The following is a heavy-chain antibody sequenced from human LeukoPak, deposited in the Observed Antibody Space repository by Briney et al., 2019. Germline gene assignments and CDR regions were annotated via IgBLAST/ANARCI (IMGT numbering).Heavy chain of an antibody. CDR3: ARDSHYRPYCGGDCYLGAHDY. J-gene: IGHJ4*02. CDR2: INPSGGST. CDR1: GYTFTSYY. D-gene: IGHD2-21*02. Sequence: ASVKVSCKASGYTFTSYYMYWVRQAPGQGLEWMGIINPSGGSTSYAQKFQGRVTMTRDTSTSTVYMELSSLRSEDTAVYYCARDSHYRPYCGGDCYLGAHDYWGQGTLVTVSS. V-gene: IGHV1-46*01.